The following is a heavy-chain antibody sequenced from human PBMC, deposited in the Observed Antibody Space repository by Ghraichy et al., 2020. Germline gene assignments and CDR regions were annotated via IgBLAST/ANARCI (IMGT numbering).Heavy chain of an antibody. V-gene: IGHV1-69*13. CDR1: GGTFSSYA. Sequence: SVKVSCKASGGTFSSYAISWVRQAPGQGLEWMGGIIPIFGTANYAQKFQGRVTITADESTSTAYMELSSLRSEDTAVYYCARDNGDEINDYGDYHSAHYGMDVWGQGTTVTVSS. D-gene: IGHD4-17*01. J-gene: IGHJ6*02. CDR3: ARDNGDEINDYGDYHSAHYGMDV. CDR2: IIPIFGTA.